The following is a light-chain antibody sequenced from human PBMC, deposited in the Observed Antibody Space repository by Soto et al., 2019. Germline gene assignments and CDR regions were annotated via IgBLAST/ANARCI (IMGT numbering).Light chain of an antibody. CDR2: GAS. V-gene: IGKV3-20*01. Sequence: EIVLTQSPGTLSLSPGERATLSCRASQSVSSNYLAWYQQKPGQAPRLLIYGASSRATGIPDSFSGSGSGTDFTLTISRLEPEDFAVYYCQQYGRSPHTFGQGNKLEIK. CDR1: QSVSSNY. J-gene: IGKJ2*01. CDR3: QQYGRSPHT.